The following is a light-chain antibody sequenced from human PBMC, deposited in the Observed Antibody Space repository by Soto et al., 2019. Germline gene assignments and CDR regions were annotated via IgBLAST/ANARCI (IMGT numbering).Light chain of an antibody. CDR1: QSVSTK. CDR3: QQYHNWPPLT. V-gene: IGKV3-15*01. Sequence: EIIMPQSPATLSASPGESATLSCRASQSVSTKLAWYQHKPGQAPRLLIYDTSTRATRIPARFSGSGSGTEFTLTINSQPSEDFAIYYCQQYHNWPPLTFRQWTRLESK. CDR2: DTS. J-gene: IGKJ5*01.